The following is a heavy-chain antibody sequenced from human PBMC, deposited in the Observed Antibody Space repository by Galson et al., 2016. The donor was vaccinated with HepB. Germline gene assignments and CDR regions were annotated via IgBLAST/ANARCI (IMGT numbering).Heavy chain of an antibody. D-gene: IGHD3-9*01. V-gene: IGHV3-30*18. CDR2: ISDDGSSK. J-gene: IGHJ6*02. Sequence: SLRLSCAASGFSFYTYGMNWVRQAPGKGLEWVAVISDDGSSKYYADSVKGRFTISRDNSKNTLFLQMNNLRPEDTAVYSCAKDRYEIGYSDYYGMDVWGPGTTVTVSS. CDR3: AKDRYEIGYSDYYGMDV. CDR1: GFSFYTYG.